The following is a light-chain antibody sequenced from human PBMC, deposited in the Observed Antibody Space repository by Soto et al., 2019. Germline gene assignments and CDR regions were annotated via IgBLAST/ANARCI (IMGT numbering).Light chain of an antibody. V-gene: IGKV3-15*01. Sequence: EIVMTQSPATLSVSPGERVTLSCRASQSVGRNLAWYQQKPGQGPRLLIYGASTRATGIPSRFSGSGSGTAFTLTISSLLSEDFAVNYCQQYKNWPPYTFGQGTKLEIK. J-gene: IGKJ2*01. CDR1: QSVGRN. CDR3: QQYKNWPPYT. CDR2: GAS.